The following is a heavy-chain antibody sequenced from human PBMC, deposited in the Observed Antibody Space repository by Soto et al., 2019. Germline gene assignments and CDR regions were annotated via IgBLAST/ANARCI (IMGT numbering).Heavy chain of an antibody. CDR1: GFTFSRYG. J-gene: IGHJ4*02. Sequence: QVELVESGGGVVQPGRSLRLSCAASGFTFSRYGMHWVRQAPGKGLEWVAVISYDGSGKYYADSVKGRFTISKDSSKNTLYLQMNSLRPEDTAVYYCVCEIFGVVGSAFDYWDQGTQVTVSS. D-gene: IGHD3-3*01. CDR2: ISYDGSGK. CDR3: VCEIFGVVGSAFDY. V-gene: IGHV3-30-3*01.